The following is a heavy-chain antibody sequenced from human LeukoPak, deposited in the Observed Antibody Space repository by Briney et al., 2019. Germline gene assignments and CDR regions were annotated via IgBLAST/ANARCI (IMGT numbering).Heavy chain of an antibody. V-gene: IGHV3-33*06. CDR1: GFTFSSYG. D-gene: IGHD3-22*01. CDR3: AKNPYYYDSSGYSSDFDY. Sequence: PGGSLRLSCAASGFTFSSYGMHWVRQAPGKGLEWVAVIWYDGSNKYYADSVKGRFTISRDNSKNTLYLQMNSLRAEDTAVYYCAKNPYYYDSSGYSSDFDYWGQGTLVTVSS. J-gene: IGHJ4*02. CDR2: IWYDGSNK.